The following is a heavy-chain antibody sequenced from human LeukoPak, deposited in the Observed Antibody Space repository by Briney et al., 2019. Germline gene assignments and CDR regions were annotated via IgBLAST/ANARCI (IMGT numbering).Heavy chain of an antibody. J-gene: IGHJ4*02. CDR3: AKEELGYYDSSGYYYDY. CDR2: ISGSGGGT. Sequence: GGSLRLSCAASGFTFSSYAMSWVRQAPGKGLEWVSAISGSGGGTYYADSVKGRFTISRDNSKNTLYLQMNSLRAEDTAVYYCAKEELGYYDSSGYYYDYWGQGTLVTVSS. V-gene: IGHV3-23*01. D-gene: IGHD3-22*01. CDR1: GFTFSSYA.